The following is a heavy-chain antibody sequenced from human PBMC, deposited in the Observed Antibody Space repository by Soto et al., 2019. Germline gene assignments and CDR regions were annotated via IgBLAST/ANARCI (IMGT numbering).Heavy chain of an antibody. CDR1: GYTFTSYY. CDR2: LNPSGGST. Sequence: QVQLVQSGAEVKKPGASVKVSCKASGYTFTSYYLHWVRQAPGQGLEWMGILNPSGGSTSYAQKFQGRLTMTRDTFTSKVYMELSSLRSEDTAVYYCARGLDDYGDYVVSWGQGTLVTVST. CDR3: ARGLDDYGDYVVS. V-gene: IGHV1-46*01. J-gene: IGHJ5*02. D-gene: IGHD4-17*01.